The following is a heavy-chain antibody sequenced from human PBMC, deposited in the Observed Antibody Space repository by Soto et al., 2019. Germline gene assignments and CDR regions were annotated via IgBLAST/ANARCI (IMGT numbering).Heavy chain of an antibody. D-gene: IGHD6-19*01. J-gene: IGHJ6*02. CDR3: TISSGWYPSAAYYYYYGMDV. Sequence: GGSLRLSCAASGFTFSNAWMSWVRQAPGKGLEWVGRIKSKTDGGTTDYAAPVKGRFTISRDDSKNTLYLQMNSLKTEDTAVYYCTISSGWYPSAAYYYYYGMDVWGQGTTVTVSS. V-gene: IGHV3-15*01. CDR1: GFTFSNAW. CDR2: IKSKTDGGTT.